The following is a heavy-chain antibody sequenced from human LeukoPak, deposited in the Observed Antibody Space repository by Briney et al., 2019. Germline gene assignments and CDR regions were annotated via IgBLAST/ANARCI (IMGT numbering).Heavy chain of an antibody. CDR2: IRYDGSNK. CDR1: GFTFSSYG. V-gene: IGHV3-30*02. D-gene: IGHD1-26*01. J-gene: IGHJ4*02. CDR3: AKDGQWELLTFDY. Sequence: PGGSLRLSCAASGFTFSSYGMHWVRQAPGKGLEWVAFIRYDGSNKYYADSVKGRFTISRDNSKNTLYLQMNSRRAEDTAVYYCAKDGQWELLTFDYWGQGTLVTVSS.